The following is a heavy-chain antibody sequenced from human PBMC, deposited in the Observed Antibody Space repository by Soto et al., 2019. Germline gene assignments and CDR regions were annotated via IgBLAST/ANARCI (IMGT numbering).Heavy chain of an antibody. CDR1: GDSVSSDDYY. D-gene: IGHD3-10*01. CDR2: IFHGGGT. J-gene: IGHJ5*01. Sequence: SETLSITCTVYGDSVSSDDYYWTWVRQPPGKGLEWIGYIFHGGGTNYNPSLKSRLVIWVDTSKNQFSLRLTSVTAADTAVYFCARAHLTVARGVIDWFDPWGQGTLVTVSS. CDR3: ARAHLTVARGVIDWFDP. V-gene: IGHV4-61*08.